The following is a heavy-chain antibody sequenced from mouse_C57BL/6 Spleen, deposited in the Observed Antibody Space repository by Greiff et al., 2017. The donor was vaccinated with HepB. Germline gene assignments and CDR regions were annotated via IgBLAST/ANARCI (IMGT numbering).Heavy chain of an antibody. Sequence: VQLQQPGAELVKPGASVKLSCKASGYTFTSYWMHWVKQRPGQGLEWIGMIHPNSGSTNYNEKFKSKATLTVDKSSSPAYMQLSSLTSEDSAVYYCARRTTVVALYAMDYWGQGTSVTVSS. D-gene: IGHD1-1*01. CDR3: ARRTTVVALYAMDY. CDR2: IHPNSGST. V-gene: IGHV1-64*01. J-gene: IGHJ4*01. CDR1: GYTFTSYW.